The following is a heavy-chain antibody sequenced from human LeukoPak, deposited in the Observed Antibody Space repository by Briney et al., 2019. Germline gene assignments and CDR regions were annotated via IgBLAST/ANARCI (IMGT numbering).Heavy chain of an antibody. V-gene: IGHV3-30*02. CDR2: IRFDGSNK. Sequence: PGGSLRLSCAASGFTFSRYGMYWVRQAPGKGLEWVAFIRFDGSNKYYGDSVKGRFTVSRDNSKNTLYLQMNSLRAEDTAVYYCAKPISGDYRKYFQHWGQGTLVTVSS. J-gene: IGHJ1*01. CDR3: AKPISGDYRKYFQH. D-gene: IGHD4-17*01. CDR1: GFTFSRYG.